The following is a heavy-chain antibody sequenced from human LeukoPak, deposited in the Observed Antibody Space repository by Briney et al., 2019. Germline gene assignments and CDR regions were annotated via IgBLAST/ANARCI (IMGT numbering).Heavy chain of an antibody. CDR1: GFSFNSYS. V-gene: IGHV3-21*01. J-gene: IGHJ4*02. D-gene: IGHD6-13*01. Sequence: GGSLRLSCVASGFSFNSYSMNWVRQAPGVRLEWGSSISSSSKYIYYADSVKGRFTISRDNAKNSLYLQRNGLRAEDTAVYFCARVWSPPYTSSWPDYFDYWGQGALVTVSS. CDR2: ISSSSKYI. CDR3: ARVWSPPYTSSWPDYFDY.